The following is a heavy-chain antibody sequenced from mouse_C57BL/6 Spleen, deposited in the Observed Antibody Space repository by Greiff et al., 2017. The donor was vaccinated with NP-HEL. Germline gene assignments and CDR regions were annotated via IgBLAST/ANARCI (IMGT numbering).Heavy chain of an antibody. Sequence: QVQLQQSGAELVRPGSSVKLSCKASGYTFTSYWMHWVKQRPIQGLEWIGNIDPSDSETHYNQKFKDKATLTVDKSSSTAYMQLSSLTSEDSAVYYCARSTVVATRFDYWGQGTTLTVSS. J-gene: IGHJ2*01. D-gene: IGHD1-1*01. V-gene: IGHV1-52*01. CDR1: GYTFTSYW. CDR2: IDPSDSET. CDR3: ARSTVVATRFDY.